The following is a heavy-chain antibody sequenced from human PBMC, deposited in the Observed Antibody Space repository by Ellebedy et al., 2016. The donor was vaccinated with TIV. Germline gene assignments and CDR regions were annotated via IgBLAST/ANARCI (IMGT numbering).Heavy chain of an antibody. J-gene: IGHJ4*02. D-gene: IGHD3-22*01. CDR3: ARDRGYYDSSGYYYVGTLFDY. Sequence: SVKVSXXASGYTFTSYGISWVRQAPGQGLEWMGGIIPIFGTANYAQKFQGRVTITADKSTSTAYMELSSLRSEDTAVYYCARDRGYYDSSGYYYVGTLFDYWGQGTLVTVSS. V-gene: IGHV1-69*06. CDR2: IIPIFGTA. CDR1: GYTFTSYG.